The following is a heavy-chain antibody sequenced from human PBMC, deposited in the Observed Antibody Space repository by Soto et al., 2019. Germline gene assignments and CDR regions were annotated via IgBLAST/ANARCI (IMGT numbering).Heavy chain of an antibody. CDR2: ISYDGSNK. D-gene: IGHD6-19*01. V-gene: IGHV3-30-3*01. J-gene: IGHJ6*02. CDR1: GFTFSSYA. CDR3: ARGGIAVARDGMDV. Sequence: QVQLVESGGGVVQPGRSLRLSCAASGFTFSSYAMHWVRQAPGKGLEWVAVISYDGSNKYYADSVKGRFTISRDNSKNTLYLQMNSLRAEETAVYYCARGGIAVARDGMDVWGQGTTVTVSS.